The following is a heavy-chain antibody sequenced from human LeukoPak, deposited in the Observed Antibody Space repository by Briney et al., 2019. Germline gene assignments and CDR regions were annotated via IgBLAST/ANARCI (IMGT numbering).Heavy chain of an antibody. CDR2: FTGSDGNI. J-gene: IGHJ5*02. CDR3: AAGGGNTFNP. D-gene: IGHD1/OR15-1a*01. Sequence: GGSLRLSCAASGSTFSSQALGWVRQAPGKGLEWVSSFTGSDGNIHYADSVKGRFTLSRDSSKETMYLQMISLRADDTATYYCAAGGGNTFNPWGQGILVTVSS. V-gene: IGHV3-23*01. CDR1: GSTFSSQA.